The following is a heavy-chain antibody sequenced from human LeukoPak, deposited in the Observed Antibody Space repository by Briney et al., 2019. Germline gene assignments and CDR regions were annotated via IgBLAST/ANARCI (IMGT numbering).Heavy chain of an antibody. J-gene: IGHJ4*02. D-gene: IGHD3-22*01. Sequence: PSETLSLTCTVSGGSIISYYWSWIRQPPGKGLEWIGYIYYSGSTNYNPSLKSRVTISVDTSKNQFSLKLSSVTAADTAVYYCARASERYYYDSSGQLKNAAGHNDYWGQGTLVTVSS. CDR1: GGSIISYY. V-gene: IGHV4-59*01. CDR2: IYYSGST. CDR3: ARASERYYYDSSGQLKNAAGHNDY.